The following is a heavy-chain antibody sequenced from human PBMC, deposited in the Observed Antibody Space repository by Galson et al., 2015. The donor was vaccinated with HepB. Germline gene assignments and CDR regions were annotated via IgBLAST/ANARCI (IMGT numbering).Heavy chain of an antibody. V-gene: IGHV3-30-3*01. D-gene: IGHD3-10*01. CDR3: ARREYYAPGRSPSYYYYGMDV. Sequence: SLRLSCAASGFTFSSFAMHWVRQPPGKGLEWVAVISYDAIITDYPDSVKGRFTISRDNSKSTLYLQMNSLSAEDTAVYHCARREYYAPGRSPSYYYYGMDVWGQGTTVTVSS. CDR2: ISYDAIIT. J-gene: IGHJ6*02. CDR1: GFTFSSFA.